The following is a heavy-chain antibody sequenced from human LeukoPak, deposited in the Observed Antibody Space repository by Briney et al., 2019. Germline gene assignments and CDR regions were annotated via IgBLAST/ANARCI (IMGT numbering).Heavy chain of an antibody. CDR2: ISYDGSNK. CDR3: ASLPYCSSTSCSPDP. V-gene: IGHV3-30-3*01. D-gene: IGHD2-2*01. Sequence: GGSLRLSCAASGFTFSSYAMHWVRQAPGKGLEWVAVISYDGSNKYYADSVKGRFTISRDNSKNTLYLQMNSLRAEDTAVYYCASLPYCSSTSCSPDPWGQGTLVTVSS. J-gene: IGHJ5*02. CDR1: GFTFSSYA.